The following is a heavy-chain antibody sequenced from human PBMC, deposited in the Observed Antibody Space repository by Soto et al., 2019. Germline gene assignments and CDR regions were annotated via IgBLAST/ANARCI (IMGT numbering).Heavy chain of an antibody. J-gene: IGHJ4*02. Sequence: GESLKISCKGSGYTFTDYWIGWVRQMPGKGLEWMEIIYPGDSDTRYSPSSQGQVTISADKSTSTAYLQWSSLKPSDTAMYYCARRSDRGYGYGPDYWGQGTLVTVSS. CDR2: IYPGDSDT. CDR3: ARRSDRGYGYGPDY. CDR1: GYTFTDYW. V-gene: IGHV5-51*01. D-gene: IGHD5-18*01.